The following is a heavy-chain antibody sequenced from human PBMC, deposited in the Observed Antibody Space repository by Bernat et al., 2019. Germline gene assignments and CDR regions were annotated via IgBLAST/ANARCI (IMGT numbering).Heavy chain of an antibody. Sequence: EVQLVESGGGLVQPGGSLRLSCAASGLTFSSDWMSWVRQAPVKGLEWVANIKGDGSEEYYVDSVEGRFTIARDNAKSSLYLQMNSLRAEDTDVYHCARSRGRMWSTFDYWGQGTLVTVSS. J-gene: IGHJ4*02. D-gene: IGHD2-21*01. CDR2: IKGDGSEE. CDR1: GLTFSSDW. V-gene: IGHV3-7*03. CDR3: ARSRGRMWSTFDY.